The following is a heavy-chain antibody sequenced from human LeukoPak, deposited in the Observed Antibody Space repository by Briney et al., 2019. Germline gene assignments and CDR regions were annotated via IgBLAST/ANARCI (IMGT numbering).Heavy chain of an antibody. Sequence: GGSLRLSCAASGFTFSSYAMHWVRQAPGKGLEWVAVISYDGSNKYYADSVKGRFTISRDNSKNTLYLQMNSLRAEDTAVYHCARDGNYGSYFDYWGQGTLVTVSS. J-gene: IGHJ4*02. D-gene: IGHD3-10*01. V-gene: IGHV3-30*04. CDR2: ISYDGSNK. CDR3: ARDGNYGSYFDY. CDR1: GFTFSSYA.